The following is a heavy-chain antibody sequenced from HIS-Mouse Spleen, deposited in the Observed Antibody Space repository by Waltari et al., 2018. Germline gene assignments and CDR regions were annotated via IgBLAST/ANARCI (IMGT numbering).Heavy chain of an antibody. J-gene: IGHJ2*01. CDR3: AREIPYSSSWYDWYFDL. Sequence: QLQLQESGPGLVKPSETLSLTCTVSGGSISSSRYYWGWIRQPPGKGLEWIGSNCFSGSTDSNQTLKSRVTISVDTSKNQFSRKLSSVTAADTAVYYCAREIPYSSSWYDWYFDLWGRGTLVTVSS. CDR2: NCFSGST. V-gene: IGHV4-39*07. D-gene: IGHD6-13*01. CDR1: GGSISSSRYY.